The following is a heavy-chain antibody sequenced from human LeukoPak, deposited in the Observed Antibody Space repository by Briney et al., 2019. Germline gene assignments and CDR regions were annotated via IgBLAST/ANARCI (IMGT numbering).Heavy chain of an antibody. CDR2: ISESGTTM. CDR3: ARHNYHERGSIDY. V-gene: IGHV3-48*01. Sequence: GGSLRLSCGASGFTFNKAWMSWVRQTPGKGLEWLSYISESGTTMYYADSVKGRFTISRDNAKNSLFLQMSSLRAEDTAVYYCARHNYHERGSIDYWGQGTLVTVSS. J-gene: IGHJ4*02. CDR1: GFTFNKAW. D-gene: IGHD5-24*01.